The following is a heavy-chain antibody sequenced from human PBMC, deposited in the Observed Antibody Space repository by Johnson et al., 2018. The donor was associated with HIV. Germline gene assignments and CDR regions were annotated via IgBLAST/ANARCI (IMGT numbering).Heavy chain of an antibody. J-gene: IGHJ3*02. CDR1: GFTFNSYG. CDR3: AKDVSVVTPSGSFDI. Sequence: QVQLVESGGGLVQPGRSLRLSCAASGFTFNSYGMHWVRQAPGKGLEWVAFIWYDGSKKYYVESVQGRFTISRDNSKNTLYLRLNSLRPEDSAVYYCAKDVSVVTPSGSFDIWGQGTRVTVSS. V-gene: IGHV3-30*02. CDR2: IWYDGSKK. D-gene: IGHD4-23*01.